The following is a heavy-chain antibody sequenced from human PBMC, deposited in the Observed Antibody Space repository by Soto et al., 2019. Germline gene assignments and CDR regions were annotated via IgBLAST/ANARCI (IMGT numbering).Heavy chain of an antibody. CDR3: ARVSTYYFDSCGSYTSDY. Sequence: SETLSLTCTVSGASVGSGSFYWSWIRQPPGKGLELIGYVFFSGSTNYNPSLKSRVTISIDTSKNQFALKLTSVTSADTAVYYCARVSTYYFDSCGSYTSDYWGQGTLVTVSS. CDR1: GASVGSGSFY. CDR2: VFFSGST. V-gene: IGHV4-61*01. D-gene: IGHD3-22*01. J-gene: IGHJ4*02.